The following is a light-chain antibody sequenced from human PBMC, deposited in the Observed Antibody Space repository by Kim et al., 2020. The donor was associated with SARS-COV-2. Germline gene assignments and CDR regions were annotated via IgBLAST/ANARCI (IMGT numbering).Light chain of an antibody. V-gene: IGKV1-12*01. Sequence: SASIGGSVTITCRARQGFSCWLAWYQQKPGKAPNRLIYAASSLKSGVPSRFSGSGSGTDFTLTISSLQPEYFATYYCQQAHSFPYTFGQGTNLEI. CDR1: QGFSCW. J-gene: IGKJ2*01. CDR3: QQAHSFPYT. CDR2: AAS.